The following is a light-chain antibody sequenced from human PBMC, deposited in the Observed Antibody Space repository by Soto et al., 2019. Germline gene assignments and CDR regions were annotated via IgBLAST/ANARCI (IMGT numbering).Light chain of an antibody. J-gene: IGKJ1*01. CDR2: GAS. CDR3: QQYNNWPQT. V-gene: IGKV3-15*01. Sequence: DIVMTHSTATLSVSPWESATLSSRASQSVSSNLAWYQQKPGQAPRLLIYGASTRATGIPARFSGSGSGTEFTLTISSLQSEDFAVYYCQQYNNWPQTFGQGTKVE. CDR1: QSVSSN.